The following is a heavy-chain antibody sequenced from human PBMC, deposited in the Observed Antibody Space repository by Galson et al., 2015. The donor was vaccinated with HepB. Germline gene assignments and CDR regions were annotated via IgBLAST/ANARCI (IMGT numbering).Heavy chain of an antibody. D-gene: IGHD3-3*01. V-gene: IGHV4-39*07. CDR2: IYYSGRT. CDR1: GGSISSSSYY. J-gene: IGHJ5*02. Sequence: SETLTLTCTVSGGSISSSSYYWGWIRQPPGKGLEWLGSIYYSGRTYYNPSLKSRVTKSADTSKNQFSLKLSSVTAADTAVYYCARVSLFRAGFDPWGQGTLVTVSS. CDR3: ARVSLFRAGFDP.